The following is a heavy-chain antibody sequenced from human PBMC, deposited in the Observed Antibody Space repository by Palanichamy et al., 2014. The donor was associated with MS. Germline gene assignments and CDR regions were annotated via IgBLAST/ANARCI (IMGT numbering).Heavy chain of an antibody. D-gene: IGHD1-26*01. CDR2: IYYNGST. J-gene: IGHJ4*02. CDR3: AKYLRDSGTYYLDY. Sequence: QVQLQESGPGLVKPSETLSLTCTVSGGSISNYYWSWIRRPPGKGLEWIGFIYYNGSTNYNPSLKSRITMSVDTSKNQFSLKVYSVTPADTAVYYCAKYLRDSGTYYLDYWGQGALVTVSS. V-gene: IGHV4-59*01. CDR1: GGSISNYY.